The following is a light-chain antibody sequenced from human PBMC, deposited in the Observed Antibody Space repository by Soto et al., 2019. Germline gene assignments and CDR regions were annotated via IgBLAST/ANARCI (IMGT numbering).Light chain of an antibody. CDR1: QTISRDD. CDR3: QQYGRT. CDR2: ATS. Sequence: EIVLTQSPGTLSLSPGETATLSCRTSQTISRDDLAWYQQRPGQAPRLLVSATSRRATGIPDRFNGYGSGTDFTLTISRLEPEDFAVYYCQQYGRTFGQGTKVEIK. V-gene: IGKV3-20*01. J-gene: IGKJ1*01.